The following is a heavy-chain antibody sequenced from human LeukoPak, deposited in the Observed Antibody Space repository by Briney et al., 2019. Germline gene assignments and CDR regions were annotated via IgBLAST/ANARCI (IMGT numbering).Heavy chain of an antibody. J-gene: IGHJ2*01. CDR2: IYPGDSET. Sequence: GESLKISCQGSGYSFTNYWIGWVRQMPGKGLEWMGIIYPGDSETRYSPSFQGQVTISADKSISTAYLQWSSLKASDTAMYYCGRPNWGGSYDYCYFDLGGRGPRFTVPS. CDR1: GYSFTNYW. CDR3: GRPNWGGSYDYCYFDL. D-gene: IGHD1-26*01. V-gene: IGHV5-51*01.